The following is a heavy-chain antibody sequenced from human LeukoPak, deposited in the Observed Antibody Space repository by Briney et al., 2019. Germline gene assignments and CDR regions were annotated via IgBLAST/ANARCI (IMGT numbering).Heavy chain of an antibody. CDR1: GYTSTSYG. CDR2: ISAYNGNT. Sequence: ASVKVSCKASGYTSTSYGISWVRQAPGQGLEWMGWISAYNGNTNYAQKLQGRVTMTTDTSTSTAYMELRSLRSDDTAVYYCARGIGDRYDFWSGYYLGSRMDVWGQGTTVTVSS. CDR3: ARGIGDRYDFWSGYYLGSRMDV. D-gene: IGHD3-3*01. J-gene: IGHJ6*02. V-gene: IGHV1-18*01.